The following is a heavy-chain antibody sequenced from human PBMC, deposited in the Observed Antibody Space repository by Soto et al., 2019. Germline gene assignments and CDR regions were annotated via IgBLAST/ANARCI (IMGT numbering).Heavy chain of an antibody. Sequence: PSETLSLTCAVYGGSFSGYYWSWIRQPPGKGLEWIGEINHSGSTNYNPSLKSRVTISVDTSKNQFSLKLSSVTAADTAVYYCGRGGYSGYDPSFDYWGQGTLVTVSS. D-gene: IGHD5-12*01. CDR3: GRGGYSGYDPSFDY. CDR2: INHSGST. CDR1: GGSFSGYY. J-gene: IGHJ4*02. V-gene: IGHV4-34*01.